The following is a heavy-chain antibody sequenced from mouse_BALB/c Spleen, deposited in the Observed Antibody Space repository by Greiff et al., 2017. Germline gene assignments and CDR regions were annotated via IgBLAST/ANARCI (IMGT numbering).Heavy chain of an antibody. CDR2: IDPANGNT. V-gene: IGHV14-3*02. Sequence: EVQLQESGAELVKPGASVKLSCTASGFNIIDTYMHWVKQRPEQGLEWIGRIDPANGNTKYDPKFQGKATITADTSSNTAYLQLSSLTSEDTAVYYCAIGGDGSQFAYWGQGTLVTVSA. D-gene: IGHD2-3*01. CDR1: GFNIIDTY. CDR3: AIGGDGSQFAY. J-gene: IGHJ3*01.